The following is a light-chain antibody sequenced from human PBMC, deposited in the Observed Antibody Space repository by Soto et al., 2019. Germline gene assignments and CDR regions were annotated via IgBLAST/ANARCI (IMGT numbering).Light chain of an antibody. CDR1: SSDVGGYNY. J-gene: IGLJ3*02. CDR2: DVS. CDR3: SSYTSSSTPEV. V-gene: IGLV2-14*03. Sequence: QSALTQPASVSGSPGPSITISCTGTSSDVGGYNYVSWYQQHPGKAPKLMIYDVSNRPSGVSNRFSGSKSGNTASLTISGLQAEYEAAYYYSSYTSSSTPEVFGGGTQLPVL.